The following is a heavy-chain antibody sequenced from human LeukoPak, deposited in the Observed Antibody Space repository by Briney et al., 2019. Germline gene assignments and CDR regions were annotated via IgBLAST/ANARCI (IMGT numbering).Heavy chain of an antibody. J-gene: IGHJ4*02. D-gene: IGHD2-21*02. CDR2: ISGSGGST. CDR1: GFTSSSYA. Sequence: AGGSLRLSCAASGFTSSSYAMSWVRQAPGKGLEWVSAISGSGGSTYYADSVKGRFTISRDNSKNTLYLQMNSLRAEDTAVYYCAKQDAYCGGDCYSIDYWGQGTLVTVSS. CDR3: AKQDAYCGGDCYSIDY. V-gene: IGHV3-23*01.